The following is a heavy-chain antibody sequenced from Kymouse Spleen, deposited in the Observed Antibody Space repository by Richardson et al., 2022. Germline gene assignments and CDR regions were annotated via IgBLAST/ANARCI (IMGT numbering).Heavy chain of an antibody. V-gene: IGHV4-4*02. CDR3: AREGDYYGSGSYLYYYYGMDV. Sequence: QVQLQESGPGLVKPSGTLSLTCAVSGGSISSSNWWSWVRQPPGKGLEWIGEIYHSGSTNYNPSLKSRVTISVDKSKNQFSLKLSSVTAADTAVYYCAREGDYYGSGSYLYYYYGMDVWGQGTTVTVSS. CDR1: GGSISSSNW. D-gene: IGHD3-10*01. CDR2: IYHSGST. J-gene: IGHJ6*02.